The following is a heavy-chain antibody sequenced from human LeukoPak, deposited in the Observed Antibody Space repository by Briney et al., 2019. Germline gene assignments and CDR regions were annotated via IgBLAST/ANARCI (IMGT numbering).Heavy chain of an antibody. D-gene: IGHD1-26*01. CDR2: IRYDGSNK. V-gene: IGHV3-30*02. CDR3: AKDPRRGVGFVGATFDY. Sequence: GGSLRLSCAASGFTFSSYGMYWVRQAPGKGLEWVAFIRYDGSNKYYADSVKGRFTISRDNSKNTLYLQINSLRAEDTAVYYCAKDPRRGVGFVGATFDYWGQGTLVSVSS. CDR1: GFTFSSYG. J-gene: IGHJ4*02.